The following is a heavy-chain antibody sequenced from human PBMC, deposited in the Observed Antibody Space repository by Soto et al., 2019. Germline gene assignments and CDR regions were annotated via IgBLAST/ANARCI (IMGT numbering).Heavy chain of an antibody. CDR2: INPNSGGT. CDR3: AREGVVVPAAMIAY. Sequence: ASVKXSCKASGYTSTGYYMHWVRQAPGQGLEWMGWINPNSGGTNYAQKFQGWVTMTRDTSISTAYMELSRLRSDDTAVYYCAREGVVVPAAMIAYWGQGTLVTVSS. CDR1: GYTSTGYY. V-gene: IGHV1-2*04. D-gene: IGHD2-2*01. J-gene: IGHJ4*02.